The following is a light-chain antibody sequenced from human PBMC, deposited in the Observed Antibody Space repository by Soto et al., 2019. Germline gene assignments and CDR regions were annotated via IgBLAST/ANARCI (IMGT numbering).Light chain of an antibody. CDR2: GAS. Sequence: EIVMTQSPATLTVSPGNTATLSCRASQSVSSNLAWYQQKPGQAPRLLIYGASTRATGIPARFSGSGSGTEFTLTISSLQSEDFAVYYCQQYYNWPPYTFGQGTKL. V-gene: IGKV3D-15*01. CDR3: QQYYNWPPYT. J-gene: IGKJ2*01. CDR1: QSVSSN.